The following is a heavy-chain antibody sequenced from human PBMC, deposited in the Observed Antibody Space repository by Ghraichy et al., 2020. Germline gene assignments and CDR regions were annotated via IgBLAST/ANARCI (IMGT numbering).Heavy chain of an antibody. D-gene: IGHD4-17*01. CDR2: IHTSGSI. J-gene: IGHJ4*02. Sequence: SETLSLTCTVSGGSIRNYYWTWIRQPAGKGLEWIGRIHTSGSINYNPSLKDRVTLSVDTSKNQFSLKLNSVTAAYTAVYYCARSTGGDRFDYWGQGTLVIVS. CDR1: GGSIRNYY. CDR3: ARSTGGDRFDY. V-gene: IGHV4-4*07.